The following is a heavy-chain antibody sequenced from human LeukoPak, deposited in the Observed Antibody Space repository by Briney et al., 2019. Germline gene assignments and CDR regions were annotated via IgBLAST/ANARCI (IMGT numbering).Heavy chain of an antibody. CDR2: ISGSVGST. V-gene: IGHV3-23*01. CDR1: GSIFSSYA. J-gene: IGHJ4*02. Sequence: PGGSLTLSCAASGSIFSSYAMSWVSPAPGKGLEWVSAISGSVGSTYHADSVKGRFTIPRDNSKNTLYLQMNSLRDEDTAVYYCAKAFNYYDSSGPWGYWGQGTLVTVSS. D-gene: IGHD3-22*01. CDR3: AKAFNYYDSSGPWGY.